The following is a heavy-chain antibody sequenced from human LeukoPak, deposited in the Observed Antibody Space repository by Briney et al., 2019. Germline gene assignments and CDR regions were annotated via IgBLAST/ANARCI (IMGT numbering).Heavy chain of an antibody. CDR1: GYTFTDYY. CDR2: INPNSGNT. Sequence: ASVRVSCKASGYTFTDYYIHWVRQAPGQGLEWMGWINPNSGNTNFAQKFQGRVTMTRDTAISTAYMELSRLKSDDTAVYYCARDLWYGSGSLGYWGQGTLVTVSS. J-gene: IGHJ4*02. V-gene: IGHV1-2*02. D-gene: IGHD3-10*01. CDR3: ARDLWYGSGSLGY.